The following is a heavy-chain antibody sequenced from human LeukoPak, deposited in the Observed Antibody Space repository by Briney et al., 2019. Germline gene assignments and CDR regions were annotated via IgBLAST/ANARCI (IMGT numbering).Heavy chain of an antibody. CDR2: ISSNGGST. D-gene: IGHD3-10*01. Sequence: GGSLRLSCAASGFTFSSYAMHWVRQAPGKGLEYVSAISSNGGSTYYANSVKGRFTISRDNSKNTLYLQMGSLRAEDMAVYYCARGLYYYGSGSYGYWGQGTLVTVSS. V-gene: IGHV3-64*01. J-gene: IGHJ4*02. CDR1: GFTFSSYA. CDR3: ARGLYYYGSGSYGY.